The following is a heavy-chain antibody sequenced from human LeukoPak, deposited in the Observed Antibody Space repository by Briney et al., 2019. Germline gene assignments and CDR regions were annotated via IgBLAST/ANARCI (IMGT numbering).Heavy chain of an antibody. CDR2: ISPYNGKP. J-gene: IGHJ4*02. V-gene: IGHV1-18*01. CDR1: GYTFSSYC. D-gene: IGHD5-18*01. Sequence: AAVKVLYKASGYTFSSYCVIWLRRAPGQGREWMGWISPYNGKPKYAKKPQGRITMTTDKSTSTAYMDLRSLRFDDTAVYYCALGGPRDTPMVYYFDQWGQGTLVTVSS. CDR3: ALGGPRDTPMVYYFDQ.